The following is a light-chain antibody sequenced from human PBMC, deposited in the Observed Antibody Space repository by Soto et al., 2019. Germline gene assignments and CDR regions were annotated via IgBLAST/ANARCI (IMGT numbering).Light chain of an antibody. CDR2: GAS. CDR3: QQYNNWPSIT. Sequence: EIVLTQSPGTLSLSPGERATLSCRASQSVSGSYLAWYQQKPGQAPRLLIYGASSRATGIPDRFSGSGSGTDFTLTISRLEPEDFAVYYCQQYNNWPSITFGQGTRLEIK. V-gene: IGKV3-20*01. J-gene: IGKJ5*01. CDR1: QSVSGSY.